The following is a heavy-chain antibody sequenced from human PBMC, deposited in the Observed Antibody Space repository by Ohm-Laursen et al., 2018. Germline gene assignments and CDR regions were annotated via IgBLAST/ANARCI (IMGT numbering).Heavy chain of an antibody. J-gene: IGHJ4*02. V-gene: IGHV4-59*08. Sequence: TLSLTCTVSGGSISSYYWSWIRQPPGKGLEWIGYIYYSGSTNYNPSLKSRVTISVDTSKNQFSLKLSSATAADTAVYYCARLVRHSGEGDYWGQGTLVTVSS. CDR3: ARLVRHSGEGDY. CDR2: IYYSGST. D-gene: IGHD1-26*01. CDR1: GGSISSYY.